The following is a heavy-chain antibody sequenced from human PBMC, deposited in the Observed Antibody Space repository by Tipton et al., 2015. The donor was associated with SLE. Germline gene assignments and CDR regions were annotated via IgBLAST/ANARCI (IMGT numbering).Heavy chain of an antibody. J-gene: IGHJ4*02. CDR2: INHSGST. CDR3: ARGREAFYYDSSGYLNYFDY. V-gene: IGHV4-34*01. CDR1: GGSFSGYY. D-gene: IGHD3-22*01. Sequence: TLSLTCAVYGGSFSGYYWSWIRQPPGKGLEWIGEINHSGSTNYNPSLKSRVTISVDTSKNQFSLKLSSVTAADTAVYYCARGREAFYYDSSGYLNYFDYWGQGTLVTVSS.